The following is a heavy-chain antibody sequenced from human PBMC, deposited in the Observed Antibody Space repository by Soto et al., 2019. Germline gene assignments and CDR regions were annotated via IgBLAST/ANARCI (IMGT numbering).Heavy chain of an antibody. Sequence: QVQLVESGGGVVQPGRSLRLSCAASGFTFSSYAMHWVRQAPGKGLEWVAVISYDGSNKYYADSVKGRFTISRDNSKNTLYLQMNSLRAEDTAVYYCAREYWVGHCSGGSCYSLSSYGLDYWGQGTLVTVSS. D-gene: IGHD2-15*01. CDR1: GFTFSSYA. CDR2: ISYDGSNK. J-gene: IGHJ4*02. V-gene: IGHV3-30-3*01. CDR3: AREYWVGHCSGGSCYSLSSYGLDY.